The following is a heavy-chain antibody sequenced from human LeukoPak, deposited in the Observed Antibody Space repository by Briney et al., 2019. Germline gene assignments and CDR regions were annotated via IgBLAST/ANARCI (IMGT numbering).Heavy chain of an antibody. D-gene: IGHD2-15*01. CDR1: GGTFSSYA. Sequence: SVKVSCKCSGGTFSSYAISWVRQAPGQGLELMGGIIPIFGTANYAQKFQGRVTITADESTSKAYMELSSLRSEDTAVYYCARENCSGGSCYSPGYYYYGMDVWGKGTTVTVSS. J-gene: IGHJ6*04. V-gene: IGHV1-69*13. CDR3: ARENCSGGSCYSPGYYYYGMDV. CDR2: IIPIFGTA.